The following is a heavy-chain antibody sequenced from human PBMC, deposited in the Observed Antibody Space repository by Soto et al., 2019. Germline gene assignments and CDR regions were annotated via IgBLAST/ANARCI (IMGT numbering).Heavy chain of an antibody. V-gene: IGHV4-30-2*01. Sequence: PSETLSLTCAVSGASISSGGYSWSWIRQPPGRGLEWIGYVFHSETTYYNPSLKSRVTMSVDSSKHQFSLKLTSVTAADTAVYFDYWGQGTLVTVSS. CDR3: Y. CDR2: VFHSETT. J-gene: IGHJ4*02. CDR1: GASISSGGYS.